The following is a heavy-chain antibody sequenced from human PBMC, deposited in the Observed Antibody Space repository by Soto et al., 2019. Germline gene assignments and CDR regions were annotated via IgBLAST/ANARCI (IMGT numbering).Heavy chain of an antibody. D-gene: IGHD3-9*01. CDR2: VRNRANNYAT. J-gene: IGHJ5*02. CDR3: TRRDIDSSKGWFDP. Sequence: PGGSLRLSCAASGFTFSGSAMHWVRQASGQGLEWLGRVRNRANNYATAYAASVKGRFTISRDDSKNTTYLQMNSLKTEDTAVYYCTRRDIDSSKGWFDPWGQGNLVTVS. CDR1: GFTFSGSA. V-gene: IGHV3-73*01.